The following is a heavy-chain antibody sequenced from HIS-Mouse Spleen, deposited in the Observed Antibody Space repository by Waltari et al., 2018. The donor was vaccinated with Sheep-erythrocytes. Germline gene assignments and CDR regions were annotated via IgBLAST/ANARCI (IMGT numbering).Heavy chain of an antibody. CDR2: IKKDGSEK. CDR1: GFTFSSYW. J-gene: IGHJ3*02. V-gene: IGHV3-7*01. D-gene: IGHD1-7*01. Sequence: EVQLVESGGGLVQPGGSLRLSCAASGFTFSSYWMSWVRQAPGKGMGWVANIKKDGSEKYYGDSVKGRFTIARDNAKNSLYLQMNSLRAEDTAVYYCARAVAGTPDAFDIWGQGTMVTVSS. CDR3: ARAVAGTPDAFDI.